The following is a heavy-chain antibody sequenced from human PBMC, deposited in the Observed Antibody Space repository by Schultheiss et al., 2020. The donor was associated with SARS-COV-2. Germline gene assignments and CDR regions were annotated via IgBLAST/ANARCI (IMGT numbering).Heavy chain of an antibody. CDR3: AREYSGWYVY. J-gene: IGHJ4*02. CDR2: ISWNSGSI. D-gene: IGHD6-19*01. V-gene: IGHV3-9*01. CDR1: GFTFDDYA. Sequence: GGSLRLSCAASGFTFDDYAMHWVRQAPGKGLEWVSGISWNSGSIGYADSVKGRFTISRDNAKNSLYLQMNSLRAEDTAVYYCAREYSGWYVYWGQGTLVTVSS.